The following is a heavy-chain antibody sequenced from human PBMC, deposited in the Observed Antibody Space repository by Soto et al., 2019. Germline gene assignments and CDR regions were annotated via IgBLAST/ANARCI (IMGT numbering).Heavy chain of an antibody. V-gene: IGHV1-69*13. CDR1: GGTFSSYA. Sequence: ASVKVSCKASGGTFSSYAISWVRQAPGQGLEWMGGIIPIFCTANYAQKFQGRVTITADESTSTAYMELSSLRSEDTAVYYCASRYNWNDYYFDYWGQGTLVTVS. D-gene: IGHD1-1*01. CDR3: ASRYNWNDYYFDY. J-gene: IGHJ4*02. CDR2: IIPIFCTA.